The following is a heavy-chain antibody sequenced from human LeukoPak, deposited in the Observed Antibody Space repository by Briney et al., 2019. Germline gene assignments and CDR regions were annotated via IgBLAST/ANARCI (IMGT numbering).Heavy chain of an antibody. V-gene: IGHV3-15*01. Sequence: PGGSLRLCCAASGFTFSNAWMSWVRQAPGKGLEWVGRIKSKTDGGTTDYAAPVKGRFTISRDDSKNTLDLQMNSLKTEDTAVYYCTTRGGSYTPFDYWGQGTLVTVSS. D-gene: IGHD1-26*01. J-gene: IGHJ4*02. CDR3: TTRGGSYTPFDY. CDR2: IKSKTDGGTT. CDR1: GFTFSNAW.